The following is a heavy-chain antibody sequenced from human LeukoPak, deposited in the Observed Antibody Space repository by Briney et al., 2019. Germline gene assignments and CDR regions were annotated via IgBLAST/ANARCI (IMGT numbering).Heavy chain of an antibody. J-gene: IGHJ5*02. CDR3: ARSPSWYYDSSGYYLPYWYFDP. V-gene: IGHV4-30-4*08. CDR2: IYYSGST. D-gene: IGHD3-22*01. Sequence: SQTLSLTCTVSGGSISSGDYYWSWIRQPPGKGLEWIGYIYYSGSTYYNPSLKSRVTISVDTSKNQFSLKLSSVTAADTAVYYCARSPSWYYDSSGYYLPYWYFDPWGQGTLVTVSS. CDR1: GGSISSGDYY.